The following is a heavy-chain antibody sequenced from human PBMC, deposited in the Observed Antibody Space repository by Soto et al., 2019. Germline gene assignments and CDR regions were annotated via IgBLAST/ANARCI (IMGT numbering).Heavy chain of an antibody. D-gene: IGHD6-19*01. CDR3: ARALAVAGELDYYYYGMDV. J-gene: IGHJ6*02. Sequence: ASVKVSCKASGYTFTGYYMHWVRQAPGQGLERMGWINPNSGGTNYAQKFQGRVTMTRDTSISTAYMELSRLRSDDTAVYYCARALAVAGELDYYYYGMDVWGQGTTVTVSS. CDR1: GYTFTGYY. CDR2: INPNSGGT. V-gene: IGHV1-2*02.